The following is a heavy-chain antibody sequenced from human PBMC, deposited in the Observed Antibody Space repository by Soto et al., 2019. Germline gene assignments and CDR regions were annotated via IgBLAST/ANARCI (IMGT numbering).Heavy chain of an antibody. CDR3: ARDRLEKSGDPANGMDV. CDR1: GDKFTTSA. J-gene: IGHJ6*02. D-gene: IGHD3-3*01. V-gene: IGHV1-3*01. CDR2: ISGGTGNT. Sequence: QVQFVQSGAEVKKPGASVKVSCRSSGDKFTTSAIHWVRQAPGQRLEWMGWISGGTGNTYYSQKFQGRVTISRDTAASTAYLELSRLTSEDTSVIYCARDRLEKSGDPANGMDVWGQGTRVTGSS.